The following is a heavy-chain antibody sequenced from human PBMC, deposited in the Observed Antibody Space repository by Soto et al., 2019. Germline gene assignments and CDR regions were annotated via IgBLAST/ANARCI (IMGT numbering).Heavy chain of an antibody. D-gene: IGHD3-22*01. CDR2: ISSRSSTI. Sequence: PGGSLRLSCAASGFTFSSYSMTWVRQAPGKGLEWVSYISSRSSTIYYADSVKGRFTISRDNAKNSLYLPMNRLRAEDTAVYYCAREIYDSSGYYAPFDHWGQGTLVTVSS. CDR1: GFTFSSYS. J-gene: IGHJ4*02. V-gene: IGHV3-48*01. CDR3: AREIYDSSGYYAPFDH.